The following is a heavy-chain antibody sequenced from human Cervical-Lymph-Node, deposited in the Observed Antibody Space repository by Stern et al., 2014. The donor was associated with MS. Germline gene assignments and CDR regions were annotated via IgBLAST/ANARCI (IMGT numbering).Heavy chain of an antibody. J-gene: IGHJ4*02. V-gene: IGHV3-30*18. CDR1: GFIFSSFG. CDR3: AKDLSDVLSEYVVS. D-gene: IGHD3-3*01. Sequence: VKLVESGGGVVQPGRSLRLSCAASGFIFSSFGMNCVRQAPGKGLEWVAGLAHDGTYEYYSDTVRGRFTISRENSEDTLFLQMNSLNPEDTAVYYCAKDLSDVLSEYVVSWGQGILVTVSS. CDR2: LAHDGTYE.